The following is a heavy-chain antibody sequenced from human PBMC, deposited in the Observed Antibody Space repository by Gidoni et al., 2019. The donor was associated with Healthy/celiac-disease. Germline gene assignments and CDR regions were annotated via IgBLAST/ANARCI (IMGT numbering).Heavy chain of an antibody. CDR1: GGSFSGYY. CDR2: INHSGST. J-gene: IGHJ6*02. CDR3: ASLERELLLYYYYGMDV. V-gene: IGHV4-34*01. Sequence: QVQLQQWGAGLSKPSETLSLTCAVYGGSFSGYYWSCIRQPPGKGLEWIGEINHSGSTNYNPSLKSRVTISVDTSKNQFSLKLSSVTAADTAVYYCASLERELLLYYYYGMDVWGQGTTVTVSS. D-gene: IGHD1-26*01.